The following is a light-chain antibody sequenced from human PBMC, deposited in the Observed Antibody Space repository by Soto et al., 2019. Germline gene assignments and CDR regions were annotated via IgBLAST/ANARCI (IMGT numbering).Light chain of an antibody. J-gene: IGKJ1*01. V-gene: IGKV3-20*01. CDR3: QQYGTSPRT. CDR2: AAS. CDR1: QSVRNNY. Sequence: EIVLPQSPGTPSLSPGERATLSCMASQSVRNNYLAWYQQRPGQAPRLLIYAASSRATGIPDRFNGSGSGTDFTLTISRLEPEDFAVYYCQQYGTSPRTFGQGTKVDIK.